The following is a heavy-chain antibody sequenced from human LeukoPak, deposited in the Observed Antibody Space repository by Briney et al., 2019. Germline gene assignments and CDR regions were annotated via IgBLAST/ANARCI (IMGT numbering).Heavy chain of an antibody. D-gene: IGHD2-8*01. CDR1: DTSINTYY. Sequence: PSETLSLTCTVSDTSINTYYWSWIRQPAGKGLEWIGHIYTTGTTNYNPSLKSRVTMSIDTSKNQFSLKVTSVTAADTAVYYCARQNGVGLFSLPGGQGILVTVSS. V-gene: IGHV4-4*07. CDR2: IYTTGTT. CDR3: ARQNGVGLFSLP. J-gene: IGHJ4*02.